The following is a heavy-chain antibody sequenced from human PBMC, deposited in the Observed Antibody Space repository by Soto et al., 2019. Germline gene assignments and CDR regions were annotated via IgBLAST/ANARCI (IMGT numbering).Heavy chain of an antibody. CDR1: GYSFTNND. CDR3: ARMATFGSLNWFDP. J-gene: IGHJ5*02. V-gene: IGHV1-8*01. D-gene: IGHD3-16*01. Sequence: ASVKVSCPASGYSFTNNDVSWVRQATGQGLEWMGWMNPGSGDTGYAQKFQGRVTMTRDISIATAYMELSSLRSDDTAIYYCARMATFGSLNWFDPWGKGNLVSVYS. CDR2: MNPGSGDT.